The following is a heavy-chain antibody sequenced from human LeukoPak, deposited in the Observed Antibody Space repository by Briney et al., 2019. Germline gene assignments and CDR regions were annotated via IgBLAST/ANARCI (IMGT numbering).Heavy chain of an antibody. CDR3: ARGAPTTRIGAGRFDY. J-gene: IGHJ4*02. Sequence: ASVKVSSKAFGYSLTNYYVHWVRQAPGQGLEWMGEINPSGGSTSYAQKLQSRITVTRDTYTNTVYMCLSSLRSEHTATYYCARGAPTTRIGAGRFDYWGQGSLLTVAS. CDR2: INPSGGST. V-gene: IGHV1-46*01. D-gene: IGHD5-12*01. CDR1: GYSLTNYY.